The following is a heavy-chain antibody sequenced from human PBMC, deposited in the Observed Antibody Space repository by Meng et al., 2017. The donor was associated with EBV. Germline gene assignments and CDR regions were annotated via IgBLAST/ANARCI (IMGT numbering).Heavy chain of an antibody. CDR1: XDSISSRSYY. V-gene: IGHV4-39*01. Sequence: QLQLYQSGPGLVKPSXXXXLTXXCXXDSISSRSYYWGWIRQSPGKGLEWIGNVYYSGNSYYNPSLKSRVTISVDTSKNQFYLKLISVTAADTAVYFCARVSFYDYWSGYSFNWFDPWGQGTLVTVSS. D-gene: IGHD3-3*01. CDR3: ARVSFYDYWSGYSFNWFDP. J-gene: IGHJ5*02. CDR2: VYYSGNS.